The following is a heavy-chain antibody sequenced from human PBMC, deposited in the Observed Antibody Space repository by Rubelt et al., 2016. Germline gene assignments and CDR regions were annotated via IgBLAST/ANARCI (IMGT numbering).Heavy chain of an antibody. D-gene: IGHD4-17*01. CDR3: ARENYGDYYFDY. J-gene: IGHJ4*02. CDR2: ISYDGSNK. CDR1: GFTFSSYA. V-gene: IGHV3-30*04. Sequence: QVQLVESGGGVVQPGRSLRLSCAASGFTFSSYAMHWVRQAPGKGLEWVAVISYDGSNKYYAGTVKSRFTISRDNAKNQLYLQMNSLRAEDTAVYYCARENYGDYYFDYWGQGTLVTVSS.